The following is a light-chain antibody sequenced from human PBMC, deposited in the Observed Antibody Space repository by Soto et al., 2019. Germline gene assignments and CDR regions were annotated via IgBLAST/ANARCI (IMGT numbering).Light chain of an antibody. CDR2: DAS. CDR1: QNIDMY. Sequence: DIQMTQSPSSLSASVGDTVTITCRASQNIDMYLNWYQQKPGKAPKLLIYDASSLESGVPSRFSGSGSGTEFTLTISSLQPDDFATYYCQQYNSYSLTWTFGQGTKVDIK. V-gene: IGKV1-5*01. J-gene: IGKJ1*01. CDR3: QQYNSYSLTWT.